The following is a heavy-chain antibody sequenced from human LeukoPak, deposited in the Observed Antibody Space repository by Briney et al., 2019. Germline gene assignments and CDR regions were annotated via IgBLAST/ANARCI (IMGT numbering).Heavy chain of an antibody. CDR2: IFYSGST. Sequence: SETLSLTCTVSGDSIRNYYWSWVRQPPGKGLEWIGYIFYSGSTNYNPSLKSRVTMSVDTSKNQFSLKLSSVTAADTAVYYCARVGSGSYIYYGMDVWGQGTTVTVSS. D-gene: IGHD3-10*01. J-gene: IGHJ6*02. CDR1: GDSIRNYY. CDR3: ARVGSGSYIYYGMDV. V-gene: IGHV4-59*12.